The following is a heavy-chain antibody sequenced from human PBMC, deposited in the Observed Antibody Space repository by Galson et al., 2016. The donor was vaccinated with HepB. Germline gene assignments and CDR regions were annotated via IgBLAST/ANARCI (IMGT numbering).Heavy chain of an antibody. CDR1: VYSISSGYY. CDR2: IYHSGST. Sequence: SETLSLTCTVSVYSISSGYYWGWIRQPPGKGLEWIGNIYHSGSTYYNPSLNSRVTISVDTSKNQFSLKLSSVTAADTAVYYCARVGYDVLSGYYFDYWGQGTLVTVSS. V-gene: IGHV4-38-2*02. CDR3: ARVGYDVLSGYYFDY. D-gene: IGHD3-9*01. J-gene: IGHJ4*02.